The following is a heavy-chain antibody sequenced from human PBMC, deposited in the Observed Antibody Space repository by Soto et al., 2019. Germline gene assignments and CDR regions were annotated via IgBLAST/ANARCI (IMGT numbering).Heavy chain of an antibody. CDR2: IYSSGST. V-gene: IGHV4-39*01. CDR3: ARHFLVSPLLS. CDR1: GDAISSSNYY. Sequence: QLQLQESGPGLVKPSETMSLTCTVSGDAISSSNYYWGWIRQPPGKGLEWIGSIYSSGSTYSHPSLKSRVTLSVDTSKNQFSLKMNSVTAADTAVYYCARHFLVSPLLSWGQGTLVTVSS. J-gene: IGHJ5*02. D-gene: IGHD3-3*01.